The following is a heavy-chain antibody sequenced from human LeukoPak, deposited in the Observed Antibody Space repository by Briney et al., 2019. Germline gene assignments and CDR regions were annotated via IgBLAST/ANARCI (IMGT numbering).Heavy chain of an antibody. CDR3: AREYASGSNGAFDY. CDR1: GGSISSDRYY. D-gene: IGHD3-10*01. Sequence: SETLSLTCSVSGGSISSDRYYWSWIRQPAGKGLEWIGRIYAPGDTKYDPSLQSRVTISGDTSKNQISLKLASVTAADTAVYYCAREYASGSNGAFDYWGQGILVTVSS. J-gene: IGHJ4*02. CDR2: IYAPGDT. V-gene: IGHV4-61*02.